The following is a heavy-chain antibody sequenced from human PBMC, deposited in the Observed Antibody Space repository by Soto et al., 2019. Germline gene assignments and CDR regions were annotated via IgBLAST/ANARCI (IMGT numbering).Heavy chain of an antibody. CDR1: GASISGYH. Sequence: SETLSLTCTVSGASISGYHWGWIRQPPGKGLEWIGYMSYSGSTNYSPSLKSRVTISVDTSKNQFSLKLSSVTAADTAVYYCARQSNTAMVRFYWFDPWGQGTLVTVSS. V-gene: IGHV4-59*08. CDR3: ARQSNTAMVRFYWFDP. D-gene: IGHD5-18*01. CDR2: MSYSGST. J-gene: IGHJ5*02.